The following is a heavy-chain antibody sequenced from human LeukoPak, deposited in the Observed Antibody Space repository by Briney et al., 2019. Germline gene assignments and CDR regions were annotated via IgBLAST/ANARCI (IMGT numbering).Heavy chain of an antibody. CDR2: INPNSGGT. CDR1: GYTFTGYY. V-gene: IGHV1-2*02. CDR3: ARGLRREQQLLRAFDD. D-gene: IGHD6-13*01. Sequence: ASVKVSCKASGYTFTGYYMHWVRQAPGQGLEWMGWINPNSGGTNYAQKFQGRVTMTRDTSISTAYMELSRLRSEDTAVYYCARGLRREQQLLRAFDDWGQGTLVTVSS. J-gene: IGHJ4*02.